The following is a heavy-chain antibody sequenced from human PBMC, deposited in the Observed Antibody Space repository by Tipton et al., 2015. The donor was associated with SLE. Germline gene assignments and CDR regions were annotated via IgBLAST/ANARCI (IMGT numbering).Heavy chain of an antibody. J-gene: IGHJ6*02. CDR1: GYSISSGYY. D-gene: IGHD3-9*01. CDR3: ARDISAGYYYGMDV. CDR2: IYPSGST. V-gene: IGHV4-38-2*02. Sequence: LRLSCAVSGYSISSGYYWGWIRQPPGKGLEWIGSIYPSGSTYYNPSLKSRVTISVDTSKNQFSLKLSSVTAADTAVYYCARDISAGYYYGMDVWGQGTTVTVSS.